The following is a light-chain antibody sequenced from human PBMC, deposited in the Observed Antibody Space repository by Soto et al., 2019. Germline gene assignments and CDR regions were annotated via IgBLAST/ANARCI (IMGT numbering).Light chain of an antibody. CDR1: QTIRFNN. Sequence: EIVLTQSPGTLSLSPGDRVTLSCSASQTIRFNNLAWYQQKPGQAPRLLIYGAFNRATGLPDRFSGSGSGADFTLTISRLEPEDSAMYYCQQYTTSSSFGGGTKVDI. J-gene: IGKJ4*01. CDR3: QQYTTSSS. V-gene: IGKV3-20*01. CDR2: GAF.